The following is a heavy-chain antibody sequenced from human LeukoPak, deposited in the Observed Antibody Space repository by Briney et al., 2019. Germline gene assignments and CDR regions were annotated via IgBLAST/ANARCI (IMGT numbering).Heavy chain of an antibody. V-gene: IGHV1-2*02. Sequence: ASVKVSCKASGYTFTDYYIHWVRQAPGQGLEWMGWINPNSGGTSYAQKFQGRVTLTRDTSIRTAYMELSRLTSDDTAVYYCARHPNLDYWGQGTLVFVSS. J-gene: IGHJ4*02. CDR3: ARHPNLDY. CDR2: INPNSGGT. CDR1: GYTFTDYY.